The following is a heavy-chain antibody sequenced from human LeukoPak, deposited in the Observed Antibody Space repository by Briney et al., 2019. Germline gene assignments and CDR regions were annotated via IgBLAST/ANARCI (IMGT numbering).Heavy chain of an antibody. CDR1: GYTFTSYD. J-gene: IGHJ6*03. D-gene: IGHD2-2*01. CDR3: ARGLDCTSTSCFYYYYYMDV. Sequence: ASVKVSCKASGYTFTSYDISWVRQATGQGLEWMGWMNPNSGDTGYAQKFQGRVTITRNTSISTAYMELSSLRSEDTAVYYCARGLDCTSTSCFYYYYYMDVWGEGTTVTVS. V-gene: IGHV1-8*03. CDR2: MNPNSGDT.